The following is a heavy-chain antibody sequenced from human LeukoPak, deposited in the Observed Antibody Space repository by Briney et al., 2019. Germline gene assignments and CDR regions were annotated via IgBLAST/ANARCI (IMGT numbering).Heavy chain of an antibody. CDR2: IYYTGST. J-gene: IGHJ5*01. CDR3: ARTPYYYDSSGYYCDS. D-gene: IGHD3-22*01. V-gene: IGHV4-31*03. CDR1: GDSLSSGGFY. Sequence: SETLSLTCSVSGDSLSSGGFYWNWIRQHPGKGLEWIGYIYYTGSTYYNPSLKSRVTISVDTSKNQFSLKLTSVTAADTAVYYCARTPYYYDSSGYYCDSWGQGTLVTVSS.